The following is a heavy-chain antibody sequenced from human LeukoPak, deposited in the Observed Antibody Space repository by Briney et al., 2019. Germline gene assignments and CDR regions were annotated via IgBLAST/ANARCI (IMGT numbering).Heavy chain of an antibody. V-gene: IGHV3-23*01. D-gene: IGHD2-2*02. J-gene: IGHJ4*02. CDR2: ISGSGGST. Sequence: GGSLRLSCAASGFTFSSYAMSWVRQAPGKGLEWVSAISGSGGSTYYADSVKGRFTISRDNSKNTLYLQMNSLRAEDTTVYYCAKDRMGPTLYQLLYSYFDYWGQGTLVTVSS. CDR1: GFTFSSYA. CDR3: AKDRMGPTLYQLLYSYFDY.